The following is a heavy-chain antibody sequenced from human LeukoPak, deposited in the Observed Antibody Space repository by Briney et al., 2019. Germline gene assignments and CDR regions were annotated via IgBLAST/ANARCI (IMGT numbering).Heavy chain of an antibody. J-gene: IGHJ6*02. D-gene: IGHD2-2*01. Sequence: SETLSLTCTVSGGPISSYYWSWIRQPPGKGLEWIGYIYYSGSTNYNPSLKSRVTISVDTSKNQFSLKLSSVTAADTAVYYCARDRVVPAAIVDYYYGMDVWGQGTTVTVSS. V-gene: IGHV4-59*01. CDR1: GGPISSYY. CDR3: ARDRVVPAAIVDYYYGMDV. CDR2: IYYSGST.